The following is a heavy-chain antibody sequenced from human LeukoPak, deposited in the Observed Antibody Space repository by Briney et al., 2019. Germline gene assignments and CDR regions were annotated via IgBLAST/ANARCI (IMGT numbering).Heavy chain of an antibody. CDR3: ARVRATGAHDC. V-gene: IGHV4-34*01. Sequence: SETLSLTCAGYGGSFSGYYWSWIRQPPGKGLEWIGEINHSGSTNYNQSLKSRVTISVDTSKNQFSLKLSSVTAADAAVYYCARVRATGAHDCWGQGTLVTVSS. CDR1: GGSFSGYY. D-gene: IGHD7-27*01. CDR2: INHSGST. J-gene: IGHJ4*02.